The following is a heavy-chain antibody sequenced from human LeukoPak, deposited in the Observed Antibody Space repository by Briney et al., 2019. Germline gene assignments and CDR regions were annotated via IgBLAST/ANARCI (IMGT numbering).Heavy chain of an antibody. CDR2: IFHGGST. D-gene: IGHD6-13*01. V-gene: IGHV4-30-2*01. CDR3: ARSPFRGSSSWKGWFDP. Sequence: SETLSLTCAVSGGSINSDSWSWIRQPPGKGLEWAGYIFHGGSTYSNPSLKSRVTISVDRSKNQFSLKLTSVTAADTAVYYCARSPFRGSSSWKGWFDPWGQGTLVTVSS. J-gene: IGHJ5*02. CDR1: GGSINSDS.